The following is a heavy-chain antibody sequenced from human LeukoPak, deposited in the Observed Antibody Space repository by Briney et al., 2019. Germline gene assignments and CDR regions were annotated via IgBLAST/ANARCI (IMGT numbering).Heavy chain of an antibody. Sequence: SETLSLTCAVYGGSFSGYYWSWIRQPPGKGLEWIGYIYYSGSTNYNPSLKSRVTISVDTSKNQFSLKLSSVTAADTAVYYCASGYYYDSSGYFFDYWGQGTLVTVSS. J-gene: IGHJ4*02. V-gene: IGHV4-59*01. CDR2: IYYSGST. CDR1: GGSFSGYY. CDR3: ASGYYYDSSGYFFDY. D-gene: IGHD3-22*01.